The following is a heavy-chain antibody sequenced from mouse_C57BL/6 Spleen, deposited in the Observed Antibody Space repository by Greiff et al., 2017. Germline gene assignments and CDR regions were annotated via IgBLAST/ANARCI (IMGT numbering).Heavy chain of an antibody. CDR3: TRDALYDYDGRFAY. CDR2: ISSGGDYI. CDR1: GFTFSSYA. Sequence: EVQRVESGEGLVKPGGSLKLSCAASGFTFSSYAMSWVRQTPEKRLVWVAYISSGGDYIYYADTVKGRFTISRDNARNTLYLQMSSLKSEDTAMYYCTRDALYDYDGRFAYWGQGTLVTVSA. D-gene: IGHD2-4*01. V-gene: IGHV5-9-1*02. J-gene: IGHJ3*01.